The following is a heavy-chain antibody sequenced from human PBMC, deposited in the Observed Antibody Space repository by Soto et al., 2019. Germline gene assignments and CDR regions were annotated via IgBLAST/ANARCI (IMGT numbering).Heavy chain of an antibody. V-gene: IGHV3-33*01. J-gene: IGHJ6*02. CDR3: AREGGSYPGDYYYYGMDV. Sequence: GGSLRLSCAASGFTFSSYGMHWVRQAPGKGLEWVAVIWYDGSNKYYADSVKGRFTISRDNSKNTLYLQMNSLRAEDTAVYYCAREGGSYPGDYYYYGMDVWGQGTTVTVSS. CDR1: GFTFSSYG. D-gene: IGHD1-26*01. CDR2: IWYDGSNK.